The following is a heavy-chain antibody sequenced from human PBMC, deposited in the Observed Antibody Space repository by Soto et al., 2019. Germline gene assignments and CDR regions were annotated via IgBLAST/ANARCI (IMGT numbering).Heavy chain of an antibody. CDR3: VKDRSVTWSFDN. Sequence: QVQLVESGGGVVQPGRSLRLSCSASGFIYSSCAMHWVRQVPGKGLEWLAVVSHDGTLYPYADSVRGRFTISRDTSRKMLYLQMSSLRPDDTAVYYCVKDRSVTWSFDNWGQGTLVTVSS. J-gene: IGHJ4*02. D-gene: IGHD2-8*02. CDR2: VSHDGTLY. CDR1: GFIYSSCA. V-gene: IGHV3-30*18.